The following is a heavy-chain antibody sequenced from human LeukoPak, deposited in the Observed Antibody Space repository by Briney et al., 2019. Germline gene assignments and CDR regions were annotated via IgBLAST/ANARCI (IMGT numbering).Heavy chain of an antibody. D-gene: IGHD3-16*01. CDR1: GFTFSDYY. CDR2: ISSSGSTI. J-gene: IGHJ6*03. CDR3: ARALGAPLSYYYYMDV. V-gene: IGHV3-11*04. Sequence: GGSLRLSCAASGFTFSDYYMSWIRQAPGKGLEWVSYISSSGSTIYYADSVKGRFTISRDNAKNSLYLQMNSLRAEDTAVYYCARALGAPLSYYYYMDVWGKGTTVTVSS.